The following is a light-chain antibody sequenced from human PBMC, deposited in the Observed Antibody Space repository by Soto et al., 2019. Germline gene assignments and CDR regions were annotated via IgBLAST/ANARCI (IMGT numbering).Light chain of an antibody. CDR1: QSVGSN. CDR3: QQYGNSPIT. Sequence: DIVMMHFPSTLAVSQGERDTLSCRATQSVGSNLARYQQKAGQAPRLLIYDGFLRATGIPDRFSGSGSGTDFTLTISRLEPEDFAVYYCQQYGNSPITFGQGTRLEIK. CDR2: DGF. V-gene: IGKV3D-15*02. J-gene: IGKJ5*01.